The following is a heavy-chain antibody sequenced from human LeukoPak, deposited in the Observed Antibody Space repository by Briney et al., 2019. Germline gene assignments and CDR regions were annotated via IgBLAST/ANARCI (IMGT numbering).Heavy chain of an antibody. J-gene: IGHJ4*02. CDR1: GGSISSSSYY. Sequence: SETLSLTCTVSGGSISSSSYYWGWIRQPPGKGLEWIGSIYYSGSTNYNPSLKSRVTISVDTSKNQFSLKLSSVTAADTAVYYCASGGSGYYSIPEIDYWGQGTLVTVSS. CDR2: IYYSGST. D-gene: IGHD3-22*01. CDR3: ASGGSGYYSIPEIDY. V-gene: IGHV4-39*07.